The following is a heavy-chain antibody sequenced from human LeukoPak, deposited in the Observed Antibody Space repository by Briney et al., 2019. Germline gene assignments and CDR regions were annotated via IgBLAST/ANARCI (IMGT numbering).Heavy chain of an antibody. D-gene: IGHD3-9*01. J-gene: IGHJ4*02. CDR3: ARFEGYDFLTGYAYYFDH. CDR1: GGSISSYY. V-gene: IGHV4-59*01. Sequence: PSETLFLTCTVSGGSISSYYWSWIRQPPGKGVEWIGYIYYSGSTNYNPSLKSRVTISVDTSKNQFSLKLNSVTAADMAVYYCARFEGYDFLTGYAYYFDHWGQGTLVTVSS. CDR2: IYYSGST.